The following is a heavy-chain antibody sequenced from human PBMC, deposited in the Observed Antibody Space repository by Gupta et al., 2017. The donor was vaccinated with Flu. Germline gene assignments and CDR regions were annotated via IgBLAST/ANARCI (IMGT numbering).Heavy chain of an antibody. CDR2: INHSGST. Sequence: QVQLQQWGAGLLKPSETLSLTCAVYGGSFSGYYWSWIRQPPGKGLEWIGEINHSGSTNYNPSLKSRVTISVDTSKNQFSLKLSSVTAADTAVYYCARLATVRFVRTGRNSSGSTLTTGAREPWSPSPQARPNYGMDVWGQGTTVTVSS. CDR3: ARLATVRFVRTGRNSSGSTLTTGAREPWSPSPQARPNYGMDV. CDR1: GGSFSGYY. D-gene: IGHD6-19*01. J-gene: IGHJ6*02. V-gene: IGHV4-34*01.